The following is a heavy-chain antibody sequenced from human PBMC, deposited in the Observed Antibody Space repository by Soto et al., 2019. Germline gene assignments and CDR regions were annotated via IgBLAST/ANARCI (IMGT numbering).Heavy chain of an antibody. V-gene: IGHV1-18*01. CDR2: ISAYNGNT. CDR3: ARDTPAITMVRGVQLPNYYYGMDV. J-gene: IGHJ6*02. CDR1: GYTFTSYG. Sequence: ASVKVSCKASGYTFTSYGIRWVRQAPGHGLAWMGWISAYNGNTNYAQKLQGRVTMTTDTSTSTAYMELRSLRSDDTAVYYCARDTPAITMVRGVQLPNYYYGMDVWGQGTTVTVSS. D-gene: IGHD3-10*01.